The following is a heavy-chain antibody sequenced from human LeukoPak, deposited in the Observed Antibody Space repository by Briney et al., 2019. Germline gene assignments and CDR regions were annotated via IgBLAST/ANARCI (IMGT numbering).Heavy chain of an antibody. CDR3: ARDNYYYDSSGYYSDAFDI. Sequence: PSETLSLTCTVPVGSSSSAYWSWIRQPLGKGQWWIGYIYYSGSTNYNPSLKSRVTISVDTSKNQFSLKLSSVTAADTAVYYCARDNYYYDSSGYYSDAFDIWGQGTMVTVSS. CDR2: IYYSGST. CDR1: VGSSSSAY. J-gene: IGHJ3*02. D-gene: IGHD3-22*01. V-gene: IGHV4-59*01.